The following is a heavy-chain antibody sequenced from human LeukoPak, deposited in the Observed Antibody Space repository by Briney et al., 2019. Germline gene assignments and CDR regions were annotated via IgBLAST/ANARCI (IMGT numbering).Heavy chain of an antibody. J-gene: IGHJ4*02. Sequence: GGSLRLSCAASGFTISSDALTWVRLAPGKGLECVSGISGSNTYYAESVKGRFTISRDDSNNMLYLQMNSLRDEDTAVYYCAKRRSRNTGPFDYWGQGTLVTVSP. D-gene: IGHD5-18*01. CDR2: ISGSNT. V-gene: IGHV3-23*01. CDR1: GFTISSDA. CDR3: AKRRSRNTGPFDY.